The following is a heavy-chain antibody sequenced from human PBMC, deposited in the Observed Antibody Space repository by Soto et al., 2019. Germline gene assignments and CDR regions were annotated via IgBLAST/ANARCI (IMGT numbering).Heavy chain of an antibody. Sequence: ASVKVSCKASGYTFTSYGISRVRQAPGQGLEWMGWISAYNGNTNYAQKLQGRVTMTTDTSTSTAYMELRSLRSDDTAVYYCARYYYDSSGYYHFDYWGQGTLVTVSS. CDR2: ISAYNGNT. CDR1: GYTFTSYG. J-gene: IGHJ4*02. D-gene: IGHD3-22*01. CDR3: ARYYYDSSGYYHFDY. V-gene: IGHV1-18*01.